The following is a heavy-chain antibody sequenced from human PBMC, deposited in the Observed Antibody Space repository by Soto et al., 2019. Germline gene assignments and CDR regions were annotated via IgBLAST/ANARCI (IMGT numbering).Heavy chain of an antibody. CDR1: GGTFSSYT. D-gene: IGHD3-3*02. V-gene: IGHV1-3*01. CDR3: ARSRIYSPFDY. Sequence: ASVKVSCKASGGTFSSYTISWVRQAPGRRLEWMGWINAGNGNTKYSQKFQGRVTITRDTSASTAYMELSSLRSEDTAVYYCARSRIYSPFDYWGQGTLVTVSS. CDR2: INAGNGNT. J-gene: IGHJ4*02.